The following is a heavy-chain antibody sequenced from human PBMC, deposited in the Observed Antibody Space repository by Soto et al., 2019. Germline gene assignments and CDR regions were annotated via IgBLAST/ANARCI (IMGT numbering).Heavy chain of an antibody. CDR2: IYYSGST. CDR3: ARVGGNYYDSSDYIEGDY. Sequence: SETLSLTCTVSGGSISSGDYYWSWIRQPPGKGLEWIGYIYYSGSTYYNPSLKSRVTISVDTSKNQFSLKLSSVAAADTAVYYCARVGGNYYDSSDYIEGDYWGQGTLVTVSS. V-gene: IGHV4-30-4*01. CDR1: GGSISSGDYY. D-gene: IGHD3-22*01. J-gene: IGHJ4*02.